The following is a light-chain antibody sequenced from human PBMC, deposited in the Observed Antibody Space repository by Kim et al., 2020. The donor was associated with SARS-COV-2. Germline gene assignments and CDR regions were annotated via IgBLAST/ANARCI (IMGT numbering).Light chain of an antibody. CDR2: GAS. CDR1: QSVSSSY. CDR3: EQYGSSPWT. Sequence: EIVLTQSPGTLSLSPGERATLSCRASQSVSSSYLVWYQQKPGQAPRLLIYGASSRATGIPDRFSGSGSGTDFTLTISRLEPDDFAVYYCEQYGSSPWTFGQGTKVDIK. V-gene: IGKV3-20*01. J-gene: IGKJ1*01.